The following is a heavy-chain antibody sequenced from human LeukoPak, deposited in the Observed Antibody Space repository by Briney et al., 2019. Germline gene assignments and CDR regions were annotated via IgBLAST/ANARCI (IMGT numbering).Heavy chain of an antibody. V-gene: IGHV3-7*04. CDR2: INQDGSEK. CDR3: ARRLLAVAGFNFDY. D-gene: IGHD6-19*01. Sequence: PGGSLRLSCAASGFTFSSNWMSWVRQAPGKGLEWVAIINQDGSEKYYVDSVKGQFTISRDNAKNSLYLQMNSLRADDTAVYYCARRLLAVAGFNFDYWGQGSLVTVSS. J-gene: IGHJ4*02. CDR1: GFTFSSNW.